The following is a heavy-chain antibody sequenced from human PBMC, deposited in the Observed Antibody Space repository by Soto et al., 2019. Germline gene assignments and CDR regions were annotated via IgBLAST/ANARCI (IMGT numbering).Heavy chain of an antibody. J-gene: IGHJ6*02. CDR1: VGSISSGDYY. CDR2: IYYTGST. V-gene: IGHV4-30-4*01. CDR3: ARVSGHNTGYYSVYFMDV. D-gene: IGHD5-18*01. Sequence: PSETLSLTCNVSVGSISSGDYYWTWIRRSPGKGLEWIGYIYYTGSTFYSPSLKSRVTISLDTSENHFSLDMNSVTAADTAVYFCARVSGHNTGYYSVYFMDVWGQGTTVTVSS.